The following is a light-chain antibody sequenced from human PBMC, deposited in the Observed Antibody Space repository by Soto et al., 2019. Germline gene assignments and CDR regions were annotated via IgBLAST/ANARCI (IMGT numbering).Light chain of an antibody. CDR1: RSISDSSTNKNY. CDR2: WSF. J-gene: IGKJ1*01. Sequence: DIVLTQSPDSLAVSLGETSTINCKSSRSISDSSTNKNYLAWYQQKPGQPPELLIYWSFTRESGVPDRFSGSGSGTEFTLTISSLQAEDVAVYYCQQYYSNPLTFGKGTKV. CDR3: QQYYSNPLT. V-gene: IGKV4-1*01.